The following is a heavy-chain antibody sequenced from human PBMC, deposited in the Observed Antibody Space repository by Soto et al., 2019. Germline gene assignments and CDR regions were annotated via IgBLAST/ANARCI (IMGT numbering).Heavy chain of an antibody. V-gene: IGHV3-30-3*01. J-gene: IGHJ6*02. CDR3: ARGDCSSTRLACYYGMDV. CDR2: ISYDGSNK. D-gene: IGHD2-2*01. Sequence: GGSLRLSCAASGFTFSSYAMHWVRQAPGKGLEWVAVISYDGSNKYYADSVKGRFTISRDNSKNTLYLQMNSLRAEDTAVYYCARGDCSSTRLACYYGMDVWGQGTTVTVSS. CDR1: GFTFSSYA.